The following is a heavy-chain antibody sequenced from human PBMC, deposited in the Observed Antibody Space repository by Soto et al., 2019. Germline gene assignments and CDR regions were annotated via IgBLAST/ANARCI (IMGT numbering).Heavy chain of an antibody. Sequence: EVQLVESGGGLVQPGGSLRLSCAASGFTFSSYWMHWVRPAPGKGLVWVSRTNSDESRTTYGDYVKGRFTISRDNAKNTLYLKINSLRSEDTAMYYCVTGYIRNWQYPVAYWGQGVLVTVCS. CDR3: VTGYIRNWQYPVAY. CDR1: GFTFSSYW. D-gene: IGHD1-20*01. CDR2: TNSDESRT. J-gene: IGHJ4*02. V-gene: IGHV3-74*01.